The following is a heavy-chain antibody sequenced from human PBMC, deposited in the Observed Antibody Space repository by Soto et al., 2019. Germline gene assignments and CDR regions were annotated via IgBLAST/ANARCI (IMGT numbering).Heavy chain of an antibody. D-gene: IGHD3-22*01. CDR1: GYTFTGYY. CDR3: ARGQSAGVIYYGMDV. J-gene: IGHJ6*02. CDR2: INPNSGGT. V-gene: IGHV1-2*04. Sequence: ASVKVSCKASGYTFTGYYMHWVRQAPGQGLEWMGWINPNSGGTNYAQKFQGWVTMTRDTSISTAYMELSRLRSDDTAVYYCARGQSAGVIYYGMDVWGQGTTVTVSS.